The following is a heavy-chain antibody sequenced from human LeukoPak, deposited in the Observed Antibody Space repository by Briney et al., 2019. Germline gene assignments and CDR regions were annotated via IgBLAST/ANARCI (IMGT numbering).Heavy chain of an antibody. D-gene: IGHD3-10*01. Sequence: SETLSLTCAVYGGSISGYYWSWIRQPPGKGLEWIGEINHSGSTNYNPSLKSRVTISVDTSKNQFSLKLSSVTAADTAVYYCARAGYYYGSGSYLKYFQHWGQGTLVTVSS. CDR1: GGSISGYY. J-gene: IGHJ1*01. CDR3: ARAGYYYGSGSYLKYFQH. V-gene: IGHV4-34*01. CDR2: INHSGST.